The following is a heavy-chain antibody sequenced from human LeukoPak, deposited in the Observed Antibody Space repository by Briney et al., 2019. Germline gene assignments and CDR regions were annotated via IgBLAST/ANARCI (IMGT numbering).Heavy chain of an antibody. Sequence: GASVKVSCKASGYTFTGYYMHWVRQAPGQGLGWMGWINPNSGGTNYAQKFQGRVTMTRDTSISTAYMELSRLRSDDTAVYYCATYYYDSSGYSDRFDPWGQGTLVTVSS. V-gene: IGHV1-2*02. CDR2: INPNSGGT. CDR1: GYTFTGYY. J-gene: IGHJ5*02. D-gene: IGHD3-22*01. CDR3: ATYYYDSSGYSDRFDP.